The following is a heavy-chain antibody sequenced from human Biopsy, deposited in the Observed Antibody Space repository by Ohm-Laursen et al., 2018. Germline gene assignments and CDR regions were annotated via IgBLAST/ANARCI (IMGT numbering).Heavy chain of an antibody. V-gene: IGHV4-30-4*01. Sequence: TLSLTWTVSGASIISGGHFWNWIRQHPGKGLEWIGYIYYSGSTYYNPSLKSRVSISVDTSKNQFSLRLNSVTAADTAVYYCARVAGGYAYHYGMDVWGQGTTVIVSS. CDR1: GASIISGGHF. CDR2: IYYSGST. CDR3: ARVAGGYAYHYGMDV. J-gene: IGHJ6*02. D-gene: IGHD5-12*01.